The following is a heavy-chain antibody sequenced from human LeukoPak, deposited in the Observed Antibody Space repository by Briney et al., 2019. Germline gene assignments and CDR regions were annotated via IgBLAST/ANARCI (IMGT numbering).Heavy chain of an antibody. CDR2: VYTSGNT. V-gene: IGHV4-4*07. D-gene: IGHD6-13*01. Sequence: SETLSLTCTVSGGSISGYSWSWIRQSAGKGLEWIGRVYTSGNTNYNPSFKSRVTMSIDTSKKQFSLKLISVTAADTAVYYCARDLMGAAGENWFDPWGQGTLVTVSS. J-gene: IGHJ5*02. CDR3: ARDLMGAAGENWFDP. CDR1: GGSISGYS.